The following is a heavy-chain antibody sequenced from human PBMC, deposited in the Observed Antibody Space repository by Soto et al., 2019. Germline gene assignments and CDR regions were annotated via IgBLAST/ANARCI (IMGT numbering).Heavy chain of an antibody. CDR2: IHYTGNT. V-gene: IGHV4-59*01. Sequence: QVQLQESGPGLVKPSETLSLTCTVSGDSISSYYWSWIRQPPGKGLEWIGYIHYTGNTNHNPSLKSRVTIAVDTSKNQFSLKLSAVNAADTAVYYCARDRTSVNWYFDLWGRGTLVSVSS. D-gene: IGHD2-2*01. CDR1: GDSISSYY. J-gene: IGHJ2*01. CDR3: ARDRTSVNWYFDL.